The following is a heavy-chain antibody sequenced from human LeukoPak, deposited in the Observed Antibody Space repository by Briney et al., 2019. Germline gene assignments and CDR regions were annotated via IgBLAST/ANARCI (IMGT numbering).Heavy chain of an antibody. CDR2: INHSGSS. CDR1: LGSLSVYY. J-gene: IGHJ4*02. V-gene: IGHV4-34*01. D-gene: IGHD5-12*01. CDR3: ARGPYSGYGIDY. Sequence: SETLSLTCALYLGSLSVYYWSWIPDPPGKGVEWSGEINHSGSSNYNPSLKSRVTISVDTSKNQFSLKLSSVTAADTAVYYCARGPYSGYGIDYWGQGTLVTVSS.